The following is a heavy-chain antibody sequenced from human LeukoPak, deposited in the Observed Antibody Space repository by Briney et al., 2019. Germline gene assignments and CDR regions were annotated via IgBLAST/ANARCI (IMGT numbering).Heavy chain of an antibody. CDR1: GYTFTSYG. CDR2: ISAYNGNT. D-gene: IGHD3-10*01. J-gene: IGHJ4*02. V-gene: IGHV1-18*01. Sequence: GASVKVSCKASGYTFTSYGISWVRQAPGQGLEWMGWISAYNGNTNYAQKLQGRVTITADTSTSTAYMELSSLTSDDTAVYYCARSYGSGSSFDYWGQGTLVTVS. CDR3: ARSYGSGSSFDY.